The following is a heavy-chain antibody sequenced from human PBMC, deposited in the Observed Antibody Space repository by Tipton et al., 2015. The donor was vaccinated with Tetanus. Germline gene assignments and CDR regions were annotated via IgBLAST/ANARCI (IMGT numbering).Heavy chain of an antibody. J-gene: IGHJ5*02. CDR2: IYYTGST. CDR3: ARQLWGYWFGP. Sequence: TLSLTCTVSGGSISGSHYYWGWVRQAPGKGPEWIGSIYYTGSTYHSPSLRSRVTMSIDTSKNQFSLKLKSVTATDTAVYYCARQLWGYWFGPWGPGTRVTVSS. D-gene: IGHD7-27*01. V-gene: IGHV4-39*01. CDR1: GGSISGSHYY.